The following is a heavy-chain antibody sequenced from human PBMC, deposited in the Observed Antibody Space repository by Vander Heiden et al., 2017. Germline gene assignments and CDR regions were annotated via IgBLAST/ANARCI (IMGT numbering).Heavy chain of an antibody. CDR2: ISSSGSTI. CDR1: GFTFCDYY. V-gene: IGHV3-11*01. Sequence: QVKLVESGGGLVTPGGSLRLSCAASGFTFCDYYMSWIRQAPGKGLEWVSYISSSGSTIYYADAVKGRFTISRDNAKNPLYRQMKSMRAEETAVYYCTIDRAARISDAFDIWGQGTMVTVSS. J-gene: IGHJ3*02. CDR3: TIDRAARISDAFDI. D-gene: IGHD6-6*01.